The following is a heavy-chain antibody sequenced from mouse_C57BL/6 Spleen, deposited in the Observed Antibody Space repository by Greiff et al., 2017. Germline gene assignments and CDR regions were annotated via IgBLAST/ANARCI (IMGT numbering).Heavy chain of an antibody. J-gene: IGHJ2*01. CDR1: GYAFSSSW. CDR3: ARDPPVVATGDY. CDR2: IYPGDGDT. V-gene: IGHV1-82*01. D-gene: IGHD1-1*01. Sequence: VQLQQSGPELVKPGASVKISCKASGYAFSSSWMNWVKQRPGKGLEWIGRIYPGDGDTNYNGKFKGKATLTADKSSSTAYMQLSSLTSEDSAVYFCARDPPVVATGDYWGQGTTLTVSS.